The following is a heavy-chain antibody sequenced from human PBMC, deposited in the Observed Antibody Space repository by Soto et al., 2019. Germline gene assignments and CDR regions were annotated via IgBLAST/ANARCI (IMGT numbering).Heavy chain of an antibody. D-gene: IGHD2-15*01. V-gene: IGHV4-34*01. CDR3: ETSKIYCAQSGGSHHVPLGV. Sequence: PSETLSLTCAVSGGSLSNYYWSWIRQPPGKGLEWIGEIYHSGSTNYNPSLKSRVTISVDTSKNQFYLKLSSVTAADTAVYYCETSKIYCAQSGGSHHVPLGVWGQGTLVTVSS. J-gene: IGHJ4*02. CDR2: IYHSGST. CDR1: GGSLSNYY.